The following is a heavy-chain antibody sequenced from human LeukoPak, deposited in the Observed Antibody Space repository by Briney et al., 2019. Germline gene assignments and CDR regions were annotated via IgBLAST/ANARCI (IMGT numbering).Heavy chain of an antibody. J-gene: IGHJ4*02. CDR1: GFTFSNYY. CDR2: VNEDEGEK. CDR3: ARFKKLSDAVFDY. V-gene: IGHV3-7*01. Sequence: GGSLRLSCAASGFTFSNYYMTWVRQAPGRGLEWVAAVNEDEGEKYYLDSVKGRFTISRDNGRNSLYLQMSSLSADDTATYYCARFKKLSDAVFDYWGQGTLVTVSS. D-gene: IGHD1-7*01.